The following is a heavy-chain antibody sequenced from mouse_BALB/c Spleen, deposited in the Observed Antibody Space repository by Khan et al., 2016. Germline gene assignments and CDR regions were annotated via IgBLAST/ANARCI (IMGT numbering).Heavy chain of an antibody. CDR3: GRLRYYGSAGY. J-gene: IGHJ2*01. Sequence: EVQLQESGGGLVQPGGSLKLSCAASGYDFSRYWMSWVRQAPGKGLEWIGEINPDSSTINYTPSLKDKFIITRDNANNTLYMQMSKVRSEDTALYYCGRLRYYGSAGYWGQGTTLTVSS. CDR1: GYDFSRYW. V-gene: IGHV4-1*02. CDR2: INPDSSTI. D-gene: IGHD1-2*01.